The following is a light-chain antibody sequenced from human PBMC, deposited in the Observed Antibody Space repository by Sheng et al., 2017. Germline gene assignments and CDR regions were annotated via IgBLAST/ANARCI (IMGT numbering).Light chain of an antibody. Sequence: SYELTQPPSVSVSPGQTASITCSGDKLGNKYACWYQQKPGQSPVVVIYEDIKRPSGIPERFSGSNSGNTATLTISGTQAMDEADYYCQAWDRDSRHFGFGGGTKLTVL. V-gene: IGLV3-1*01. J-gene: IGLJ2*01. CDR3: QAWDRDSRHFG. CDR1: KLGNKY. CDR2: EDI.